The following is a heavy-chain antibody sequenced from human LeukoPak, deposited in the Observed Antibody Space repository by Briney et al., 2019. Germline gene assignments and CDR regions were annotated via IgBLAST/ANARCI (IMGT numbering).Heavy chain of an antibody. Sequence: PGGSLRLSCAASGFTFSSYELNWVRQAPGKGLEWVSYISSSGSTIYYADSVKGRFTISRDNYKNTLYLQMNSLRAEDTAIYYCAKNGDRGAYCSGGTCYPYYYYYMDVWGKGTTVTISS. J-gene: IGHJ6*03. CDR2: ISSSGSTI. V-gene: IGHV3-48*03. D-gene: IGHD2-15*01. CDR3: AKNGDRGAYCSGGTCYPYYYYYMDV. CDR1: GFTFSSYE.